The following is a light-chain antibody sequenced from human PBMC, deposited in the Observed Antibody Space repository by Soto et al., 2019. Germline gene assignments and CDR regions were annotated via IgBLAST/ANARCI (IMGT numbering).Light chain of an antibody. V-gene: IGKV3-20*01. CDR1: QSVSSSY. CDR3: QQYGSSPVT. J-gene: IGKJ2*01. CDR2: GAS. Sequence: DIVLTQSPGTLSLSPGDRATLSCRASQSVSSSYLAWYQQKPGKAPRLLIYGASSRATGIPDRFSGSGSGTDFTLTISRLEPEDFAVYYCQQYGSSPVTFGQGTKLEIK.